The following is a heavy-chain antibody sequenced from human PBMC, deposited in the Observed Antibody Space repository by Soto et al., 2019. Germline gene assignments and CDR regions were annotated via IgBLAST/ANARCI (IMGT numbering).Heavy chain of an antibody. J-gene: IGHJ4*02. CDR3: ARERVYDDNYDSFDY. CDR1: GFDFSKFG. Sequence: QVQLVQSGGGVVQPGRSLRLPCAASGFDFSKFGFQWVRQAPGKGLEWVAVIWADGTTKYYAESVKGRFTISRDNSRNTLYLQWSGLRAEDTAVYFCARERVYDDNYDSFDYWGQGAVVTVSS. V-gene: IGHV3-33*01. D-gene: IGHD3-22*01. CDR2: IWADGTTK.